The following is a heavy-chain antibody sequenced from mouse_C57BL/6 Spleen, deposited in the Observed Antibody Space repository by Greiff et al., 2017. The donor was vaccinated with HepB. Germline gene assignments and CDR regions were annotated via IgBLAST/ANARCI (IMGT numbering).Heavy chain of an antibody. CDR2: ILPGSGST. J-gene: IGHJ2*01. CDR3: ARCDYDYDGYFDY. D-gene: IGHD2-4*01. CDR1: GYTFTGYW. Sequence: VQLQQSGAELMKPGASVKLSCKATGYTFTGYWIEWVKQRPGHGLEWIGEILPGSGSTNYNEKFKGKATFTTDTSSNTAYMHRSSLTTEDSAIYYCARCDYDYDGYFDYWGQGTTLTVSS. V-gene: IGHV1-9*01.